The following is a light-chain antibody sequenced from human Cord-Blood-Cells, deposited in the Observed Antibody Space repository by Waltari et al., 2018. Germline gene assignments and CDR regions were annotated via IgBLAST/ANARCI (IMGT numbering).Light chain of an antibody. CDR2: EVS. V-gene: IGLV2-14*01. J-gene: IGLJ1*01. Sequence: QSALTQPASVSGSPGQSLTISCTGTSSDVGGYNYVSWYQQHPGKAPKLMIYEVSNRPSGVSNRFSGSKSGNTASLTISGHQAEDEADYYCSSYTSSSTLYVFGTGTKVTVL. CDR1: SSDVGGYNY. CDR3: SSYTSSSTLYV.